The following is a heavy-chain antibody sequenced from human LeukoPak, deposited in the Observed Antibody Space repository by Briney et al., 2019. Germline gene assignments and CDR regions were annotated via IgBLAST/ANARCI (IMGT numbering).Heavy chain of an antibody. CDR1: GFTFSSYA. Sequence: GGSLRLSCAASGFTFSSYAMSWVRQAPGKGLEWVSAISGSGGSTYYADSVKGRFTISRDNSKNTPYLQMNSLRAEDTAVYYCAKDPGTSQYQLLDYWGQGTLVTVSS. J-gene: IGHJ4*02. CDR2: ISGSGGST. CDR3: AKDPGTSQYQLLDY. V-gene: IGHV3-23*01. D-gene: IGHD2-2*01.